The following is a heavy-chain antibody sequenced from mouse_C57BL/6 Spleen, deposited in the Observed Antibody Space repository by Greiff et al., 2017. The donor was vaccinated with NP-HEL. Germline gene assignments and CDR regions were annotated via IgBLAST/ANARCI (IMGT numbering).Heavy chain of an antibody. D-gene: IGHD1-1*01. V-gene: IGHV1-53*01. Sequence: VQLQQPGTELVKPGASVKLSCKASGYTFTSYWMHWVKQRPGQGLEWIGNINPSNGGTNYNEKFKSKATLTVDKSSSTAYMQLSSLTSEDSAVYYCAREGDYYGSSYYAMDYWGQGTSVTVSS. CDR3: AREGDYYGSSYYAMDY. J-gene: IGHJ4*01. CDR1: GYTFTSYW. CDR2: INPSNGGT.